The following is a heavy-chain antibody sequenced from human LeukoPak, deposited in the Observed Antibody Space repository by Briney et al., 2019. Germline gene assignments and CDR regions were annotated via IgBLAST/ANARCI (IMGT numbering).Heavy chain of an antibody. V-gene: IGHV4-34*01. CDR3: ARGRGWYQLLLAYYFDY. CDR1: GGSFSGYY. Sequence: SETLSLTCAVYGGSFSGYYWSWIRQPPGKGLEWIGGINHSGSTNYNPSLKSRVTISVDTSKNQFSLKLSSVTAADTAVYYCARGRGWYQLLLAYYFDYWGQGTLVTVSS. D-gene: IGHD2-2*01. CDR2: INHSGST. J-gene: IGHJ4*02.